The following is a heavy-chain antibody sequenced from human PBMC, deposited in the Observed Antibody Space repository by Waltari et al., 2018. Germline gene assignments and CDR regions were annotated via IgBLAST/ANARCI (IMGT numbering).Heavy chain of an antibody. D-gene: IGHD4-17*01. Sequence: QVQLVEPWGGVVQHGRLLSLFCAAAELTFTSYPLHCVRQAPAKRLEGVAVISYNERNINYVDSVKGRCTISRDNSKKTLYLQMNSLRAEDTAVYYCARDYGDRTNCHGMDVWGQGPTGTVSS. J-gene: IGHJ6*02. CDR1: ELTFTSYP. CDR3: ARDYGDRTNCHGMDV. CDR2: ISYNERNI. V-gene: IGHV3-30*04.